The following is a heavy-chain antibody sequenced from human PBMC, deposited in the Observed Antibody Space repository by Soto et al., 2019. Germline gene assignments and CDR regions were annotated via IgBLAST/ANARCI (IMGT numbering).Heavy chain of an antibody. J-gene: IGHJ6*02. Sequence: PGGSLRLSCAASGFTFSSYAMSWVRQAPGKGLEWVSAISGSGGSTYYADSVKGRFTISRDNSKNTLYLQMNSLRAEDTAVYYCAKDLLSTRNYYDSSGYYYYYGMDVWGQGTTVPVSS. CDR1: GFTFSSYA. CDR2: ISGSGGST. D-gene: IGHD3-22*01. V-gene: IGHV3-23*01. CDR3: AKDLLSTRNYYDSSGYYYYYGMDV.